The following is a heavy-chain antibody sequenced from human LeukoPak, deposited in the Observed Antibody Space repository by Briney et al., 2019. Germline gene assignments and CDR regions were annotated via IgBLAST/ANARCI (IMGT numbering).Heavy chain of an antibody. Sequence: SETLSLTCTVSGGSISSYYWSWIWQPPGKGLEWIGYIYYSGSTNYNPSLKSRVTISVDTSKNQFSLKLSSVTAADTAVYYCARCDYYYYGMDVWGQGTTVTVSS. CDR2: IYYSGST. CDR3: ARCDYYYYGMDV. V-gene: IGHV4-59*01. J-gene: IGHJ6*02. CDR1: GGSISSYY.